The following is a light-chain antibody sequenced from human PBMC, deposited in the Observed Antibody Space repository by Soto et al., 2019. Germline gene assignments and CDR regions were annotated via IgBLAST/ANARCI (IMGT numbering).Light chain of an antibody. J-gene: IGKJ3*01. CDR2: GAS. Sequence: EIVMTQSPATLSVSPGERATLSCRASQSVSSNLAWYQQKPGQAPRLLIYGASTRATGIPARFSGSGSGTEFTLTISSLQSEDFAVYYCQQYNNWLTFGPGIKVDIK. CDR3: QQYNNWLT. CDR1: QSVSSN. V-gene: IGKV3-15*01.